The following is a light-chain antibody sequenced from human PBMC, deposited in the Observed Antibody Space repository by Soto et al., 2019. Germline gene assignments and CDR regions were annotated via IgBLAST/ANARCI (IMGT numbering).Light chain of an antibody. Sequence: QSALTQPASVSGSPGQSITISCAGTSSDIGGYNFVCWYQQHPGSAPKLLVYDVNVRPSGVSNRFSGSKSGNTASLTISGLQAEDEADYYCSSYSSSSTLAVVFGGGTKVTVL. J-gene: IGLJ2*01. V-gene: IGLV2-14*03. CDR2: DVN. CDR1: SSDIGGYNF. CDR3: SSYSSSSTLAVV.